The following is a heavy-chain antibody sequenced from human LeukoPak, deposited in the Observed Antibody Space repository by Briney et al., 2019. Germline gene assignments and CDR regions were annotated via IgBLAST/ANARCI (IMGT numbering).Heavy chain of an antibody. D-gene: IGHD1-26*01. CDR1: GYTFTGDW. V-gene: IGHV5-51*01. J-gene: IGHJ4*02. CDR2: IYPGDSDT. CDR3: ARRGSYPFDY. Sequence: HGESLKISCKASGYTFTGDWIGWVRQMPGKGLEWMGIIYPGDSDTRYSPSFQGQVTISADKSISTAYLQWSSLKASDTAMYYCARRGSYPFDYWGQGTLVTVSS.